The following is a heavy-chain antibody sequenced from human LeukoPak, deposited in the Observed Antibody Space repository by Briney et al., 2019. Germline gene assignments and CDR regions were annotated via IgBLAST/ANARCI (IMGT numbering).Heavy chain of an antibody. Sequence: GGSLRLSCATSGFMFSRYVMNWVRQAPGKGLEWVSYISSSSSSIYYADSVRGRFTVSRDNVKNSLYLQMNSLRAEDTAVYYCARGGGSYVGAFDIWGQGTMVTVSS. V-gene: IGHV3-48*01. CDR3: ARGGGSYVGAFDI. CDR2: ISSSSSSI. D-gene: IGHD1-26*01. J-gene: IGHJ3*02. CDR1: GFMFSRYV.